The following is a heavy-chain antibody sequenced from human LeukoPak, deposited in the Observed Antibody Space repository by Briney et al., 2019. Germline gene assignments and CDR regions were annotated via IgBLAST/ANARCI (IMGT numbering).Heavy chain of an antibody. CDR3: ASLESIAAAGRFDY. D-gene: IGHD6-13*01. CDR2: ISGSGGST. Sequence: GGSLTLSCAASGFTFSSYAMSWVRQAPGKGLEWVSAISGSGGSTYYADSVKGRFTISRDNSKNTLYLQMNSLRAEDTAVYYCASLESIAAAGRFDYWGQGTLVTVSS. V-gene: IGHV3-23*01. J-gene: IGHJ4*02. CDR1: GFTFSSYA.